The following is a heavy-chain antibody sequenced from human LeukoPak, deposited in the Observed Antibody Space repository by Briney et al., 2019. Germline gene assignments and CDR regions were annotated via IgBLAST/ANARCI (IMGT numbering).Heavy chain of an antibody. Sequence: GGSLRLSCAASGFTFSRYGMHWVRQAPGKGLVCVTVISYDGSNKYYADSVKGRFTISRDNSKNTLYLQMNSLRAEDTAVYYCATGRSFSSSSPCEYWGQGTLVTVSS. CDR2: ISYDGSNK. CDR3: ATGRSFSSSSPCEY. J-gene: IGHJ4*02. D-gene: IGHD6-6*01. V-gene: IGHV3-30*03. CDR1: GFTFSRYG.